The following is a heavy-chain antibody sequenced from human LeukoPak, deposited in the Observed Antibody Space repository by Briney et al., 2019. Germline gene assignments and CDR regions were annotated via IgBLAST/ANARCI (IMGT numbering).Heavy chain of an antibody. V-gene: IGHV3-74*01. CDR1: GFSFSDFW. CDR3: ASDRVLGSGSLDN. J-gene: IGHJ4*02. CDR2: IRGDGYDT. D-gene: IGHD3-10*01. Sequence: GGSLRLSCAASGFSFSDFWMHWVRQTPGKGLVWVSRIRGDGYDTNYADSVEGRFTISRDNARHTLYLQMNSLRADDTAVYYCASDRVLGSGSLDNWGQGTLVTVSS.